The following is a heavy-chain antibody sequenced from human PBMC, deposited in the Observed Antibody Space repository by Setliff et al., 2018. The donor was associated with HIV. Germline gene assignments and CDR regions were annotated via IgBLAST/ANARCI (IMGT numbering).Heavy chain of an antibody. J-gene: IGHJ4*02. CDR2: ISSSGSYI. CDR1: GFTFTYHA. V-gene: IGHV3-21*03. CDR3: TTGLGHSDFDY. Sequence: PGGSLRLSCAASGFTFTYHAMTWVRQAPGKGLEWVASISSSGSYIHYADSVKGRFSISRDNAKSSVHLLMSGLQTEDTAVYYCTTGLGHSDFDYWGQGTLVTVSS. D-gene: IGHD3-16*01.